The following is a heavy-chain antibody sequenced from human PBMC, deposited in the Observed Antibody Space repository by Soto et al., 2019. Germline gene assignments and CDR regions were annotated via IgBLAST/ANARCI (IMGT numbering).Heavy chain of an antibody. Sequence: QINLIESGPTLVKPTQTLTLTCTFSGFSLSTSGAAVGWVRQPPGRALEWLALIYWDGDKRYNASVGNRLTIPKSTSMNQVVLTLTNVDPADTATYYCAHRATMTIFGLIIDNGIWFDPWGQGTRVIVSS. V-gene: IGHV2-5*02. CDR1: GFSLSTSGAA. CDR2: IYWDGDK. J-gene: IGHJ5*02. D-gene: IGHD3-3*01. CDR3: AHRATMTIFGLIIDNGIWFDP.